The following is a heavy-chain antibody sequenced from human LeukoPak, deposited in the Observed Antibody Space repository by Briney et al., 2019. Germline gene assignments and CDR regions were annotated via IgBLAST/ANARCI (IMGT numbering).Heavy chain of an antibody. V-gene: IGHV1-69*13. J-gene: IGHJ3*02. CDR1: GGTFSSYA. CDR2: IIPIFGTA. Sequence: ASVKVSCKASGGTFSSYAISWVRQAPGQGLEWMGGIIPIFGTANYAQKFQGRVTITADESTSTAYMELSSLRSEDTAVYYCASSPARNWNYEEHAFDIWGQGTMVTVSS. D-gene: IGHD1-7*01. CDR3: ASSPARNWNYEEHAFDI.